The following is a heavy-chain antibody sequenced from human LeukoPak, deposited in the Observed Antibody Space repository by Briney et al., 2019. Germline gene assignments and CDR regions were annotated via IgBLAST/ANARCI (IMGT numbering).Heavy chain of an antibody. CDR3: AKGERYYGSGLDY. V-gene: IGHV3-23*01. D-gene: IGHD3-10*01. CDR2: ISGSGGST. J-gene: IGHJ4*02. Sequence: GGSLRLSCAASGFTFSSYAMSWVRQAPGRGLEWVLAISGSGGSTYYADSVKGRFTISRDNSKNTLYLQMNSLRAEDTAVYYCAKGERYYGSGLDYWGQGTLVTVSS. CDR1: GFTFSSYA.